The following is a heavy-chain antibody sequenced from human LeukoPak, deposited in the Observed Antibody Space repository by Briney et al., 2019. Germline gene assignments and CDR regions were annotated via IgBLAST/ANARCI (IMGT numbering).Heavy chain of an antibody. V-gene: IGHV3-23*01. J-gene: IGHJ4*02. CDR3: ARSRSGWYNFDY. CDR2: ISGSAVIT. Sequence: PGGSLRLSCAASGFTLRKYAMSWVRQAPGKGLEWVSAISGSAVITYYADSVKGRFTISRDNSKNTLYLQMNSLRAEDTAVYYCARSRSGWYNFDYWGRGTLVTVSS. D-gene: IGHD6-19*01. CDR1: GFTLRKYA.